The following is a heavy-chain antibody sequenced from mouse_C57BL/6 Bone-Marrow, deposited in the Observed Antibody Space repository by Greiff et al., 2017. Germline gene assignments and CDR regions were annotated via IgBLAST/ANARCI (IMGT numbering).Heavy chain of an antibody. Sequence: VQLQQSVAELVMPGASVKLSCTASGFNFTNTYMHWVKQRPEQGLEWIGRIDPANGNTKYAPKFQGKATMTADTSSNTAYLQLGSLTSEDTAVCYCARGYGSDYFGDWGQGTTLTVSS. CDR1: GFNFTNTY. V-gene: IGHV14-3*01. CDR3: ARGYGSDYFGD. D-gene: IGHD1-1*01. CDR2: IDPANGNT. J-gene: IGHJ2*01.